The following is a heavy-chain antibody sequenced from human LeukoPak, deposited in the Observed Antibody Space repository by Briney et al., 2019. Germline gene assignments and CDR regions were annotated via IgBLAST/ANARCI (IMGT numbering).Heavy chain of an antibody. J-gene: IGHJ4*02. Sequence: ASVTVSCTASGYSXTSYGISWVRQAPGQGLEWMGWISAYNGNTNYAQQLQGRVTMTTDTSTSTANMELRSLRSDDTAVYYCARAHPEYYDSRGRNPLDYWGQGTLVTVSS. CDR2: ISAYNGNT. CDR1: GYSXTSYG. V-gene: IGHV1-18*01. D-gene: IGHD3-22*01. CDR3: ARAHPEYYDSRGRNPLDY.